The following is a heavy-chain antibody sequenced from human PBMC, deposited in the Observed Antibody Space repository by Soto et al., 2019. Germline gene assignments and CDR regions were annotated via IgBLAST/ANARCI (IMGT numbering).Heavy chain of an antibody. CDR3: VSQRTTVPTQAYFDY. V-gene: IGHV4-39*01. J-gene: IGHJ4*02. CDR2: VYYRGRS. CDR1: GVSVTNSSYY. D-gene: IGHD4-17*01. Sequence: SDTLSLTCTVSGVSVTNSSYYLGWLRQSPGKGLEWIGSVYYRGRSYSKSSVKSRVTISVDTSKNRFSLSLNSVTASDTAVYFCVSQRTTVPTQAYFDYWGPGALVTVSS.